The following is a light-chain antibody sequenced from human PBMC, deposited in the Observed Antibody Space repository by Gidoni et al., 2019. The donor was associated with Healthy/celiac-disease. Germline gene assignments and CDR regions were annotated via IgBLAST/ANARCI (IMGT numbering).Light chain of an antibody. CDR2: AAS. CDR1: QGISSY. V-gene: IGKV1-9*01. CDR3: QQLSSSPLT. Sequence: DIQLTQSPSFLSASVGDRVTITCRASQGISSYLAWYQQKPGKAPKLLIYAASTLQGGVPSRFSGSGSGTEFTLTISSLRPEDFATYSCQQLSSSPLTFGPXTKVDIK. J-gene: IGKJ3*01.